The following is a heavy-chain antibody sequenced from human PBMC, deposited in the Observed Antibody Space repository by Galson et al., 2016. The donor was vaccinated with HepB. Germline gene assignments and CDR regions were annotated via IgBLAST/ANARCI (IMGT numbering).Heavy chain of an antibody. CDR3: AKDVGSWDLLLSHYFDY. Sequence: SLRLSCAASGFSLSTYGMHWVRQAPGKGLEWVAVISYDGSNKYQADSVKGRFTISRDNSKNTVYLQMNSLRAEDTAVYYCAKDVGSWDLLLSHYFDYRGQGTLVTVSS. CDR1: GFSLSTYG. V-gene: IGHV3-30*18. D-gene: IGHD1-26*01. CDR2: ISYDGSNK. J-gene: IGHJ4*02.